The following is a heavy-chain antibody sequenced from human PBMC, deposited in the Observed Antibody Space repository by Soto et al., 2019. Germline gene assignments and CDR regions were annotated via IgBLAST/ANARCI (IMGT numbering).Heavy chain of an antibody. V-gene: IGHV1-2*02. CDR3: AREQATAKPGGVDF. CDR1: GYTFSDYY. D-gene: IGHD1-1*01. J-gene: IGHJ4*02. CDR2: INPNSGGT. Sequence: GASVKVSCKASGYTFSDYYIHWVRQAPGQGLEWMGWINPNSGGTKYAPKFQGGVTMTRDTSITTAYMELSRLRSGDTAVYYCAREQATAKPGGVDFWGQGTLVTVSS.